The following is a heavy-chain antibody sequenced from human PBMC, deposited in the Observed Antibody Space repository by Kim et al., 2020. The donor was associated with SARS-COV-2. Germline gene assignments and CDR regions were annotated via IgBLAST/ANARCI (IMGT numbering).Heavy chain of an antibody. CDR3: ARDWRGFAYFDY. CDR2: IYYSGST. CDR1: GGSMKRTDCY. J-gene: IGHJ4*02. V-gene: IGHV4-31*03. Sequence: SETLSLTCTVSGGSMKRTDCYWTWIRQHPGKGLEWIGKIYYSGSTHYNPSLKSRLTISVDLSKNQFSLKMTSATAADTAVYFCARDWRGFAYFDYWGQGALVTVSS. D-gene: IGHD3-3*01.